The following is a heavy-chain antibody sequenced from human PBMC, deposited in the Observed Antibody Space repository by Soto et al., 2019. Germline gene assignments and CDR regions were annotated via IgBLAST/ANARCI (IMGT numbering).Heavy chain of an antibody. Sequence: SETLSLTCTVSGGSIRVQSYYWTWIRQTPGKGLEWVGSSYYSGTSYFNPALKGRVTISVDTSTNQFSLRLTSVTAADTAVYYCTRRYNWNDYYCDPWGKGTLVTVAS. D-gene: IGHD1-20*01. J-gene: IGHJ5*02. CDR1: GGSIRVQSYY. CDR2: SYYSGTS. V-gene: IGHV4-39*01. CDR3: TRRYNWNDYYCDP.